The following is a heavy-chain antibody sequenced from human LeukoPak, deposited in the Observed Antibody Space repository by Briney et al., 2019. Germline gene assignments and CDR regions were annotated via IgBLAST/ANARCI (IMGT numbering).Heavy chain of an antibody. J-gene: IGHJ4*02. CDR3: ARVGVMAYYFDY. V-gene: IGHV4-39*07. Sequence: SETLSLTCIVSGGSVSSSSYYWGWIRQPPGRGLEWIGSVYYKGNTYYIPSLKSRVTMSVDTSKNQFSLKLSSVTAAGTAVYYCARVGVMAYYFDYWGQGTLVTVSS. D-gene: IGHD2-8*01. CDR2: VYYKGNT. CDR1: GGSVSSSSYY.